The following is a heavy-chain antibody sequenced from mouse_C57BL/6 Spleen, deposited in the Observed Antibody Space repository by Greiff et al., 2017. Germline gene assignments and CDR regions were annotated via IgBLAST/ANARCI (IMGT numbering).Heavy chain of an antibody. CDR3: ARGEGYHWYFDV. CDR2: IDPSDSYT. CDR1: GYTFTSYW. Sequence: QVQLQQPGAELVMPGASVKLSCKASGYTFTSYWMPWVKQRPGQGLEWIGEIDPSDSYTNYNQKFKGKSTLPVDKSSSTAYMQLSSLTSEDSAVYYCARGEGYHWYFDVWGTGTTVTVSS. V-gene: IGHV1-69*01. D-gene: IGHD2-2*01. J-gene: IGHJ1*03.